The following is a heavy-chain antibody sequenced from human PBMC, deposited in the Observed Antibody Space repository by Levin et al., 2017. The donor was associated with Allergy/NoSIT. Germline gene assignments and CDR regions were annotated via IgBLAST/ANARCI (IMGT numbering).Heavy chain of an antibody. CDR1: GFTFSSYG. J-gene: IGHJ4*02. CDR2: ISYDGSNK. Sequence: PGGSLRLSCAASGFTFSSYGMHWVRQAPGKGLEWVAVISYDGSNKYYADSVKGRFTISRDNSKNTLYLQMNSLRAEDTAVYYCAKDRSKYLTTVTTDGGLDYWGQGTLVTVSS. CDR3: AKDRSKYLTTVTTDGGLDY. V-gene: IGHV3-30*18. D-gene: IGHD4-17*01.